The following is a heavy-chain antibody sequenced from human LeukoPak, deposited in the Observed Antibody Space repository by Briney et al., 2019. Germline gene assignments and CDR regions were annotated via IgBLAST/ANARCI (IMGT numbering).Heavy chain of an antibody. V-gene: IGHV4-4*02. CDR1: GGSISSSNW. CDR3: ARVSLDSSGYYNHDY. Sequence: SETLSLTCAVSGGSISSSNWWSWVRQPPGKGLEWIGEIYHSGSTNYNPSLKSRVTISVDKSKNQFSLKLSSVTAADTAVYYCARVSLDSSGYYNHDYWGQGTLVTVSS. CDR2: IYHSGST. J-gene: IGHJ4*02. D-gene: IGHD3-22*01.